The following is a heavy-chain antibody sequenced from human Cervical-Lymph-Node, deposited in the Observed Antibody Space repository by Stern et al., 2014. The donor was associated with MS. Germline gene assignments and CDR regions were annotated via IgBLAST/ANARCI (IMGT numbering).Heavy chain of an antibody. V-gene: IGHV3-72*01. D-gene: IGHD1-1*01. Sequence: EVQLVESGGDVVQPGGSLRLSCAASGFTFSDYYMDWVRQAPGKGLECVGRIRNKAKSYTTEYAASVRGRFTVSRDDSKDSLYLQMDRLKTEDTAVYYCVRGYNSFDSWGQGTLVTVSS. CDR3: VRGYNSFDS. CDR2: IRNKAKSYTT. J-gene: IGHJ4*02. CDR1: GFTFSDYY.